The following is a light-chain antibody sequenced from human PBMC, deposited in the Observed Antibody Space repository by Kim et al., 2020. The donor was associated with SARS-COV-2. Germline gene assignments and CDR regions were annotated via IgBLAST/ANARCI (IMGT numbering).Light chain of an antibody. CDR3: QQYYSYPWT. CDR2: AAS. CDR1: QGISSY. J-gene: IGKJ1*01. Sequence: AIRMTQSPSSFSASTGDRVTITCRASQGISSYLAWYQQKPGKAPKLLIYAASTLQSGVPSRFSGSGSGTDFTLTISCLQSEDFATYYCQQYYSYPWTFGQDQGGYQ. V-gene: IGKV1-8*01.